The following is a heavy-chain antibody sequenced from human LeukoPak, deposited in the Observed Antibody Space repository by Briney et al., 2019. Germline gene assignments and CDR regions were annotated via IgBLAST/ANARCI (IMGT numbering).Heavy chain of an antibody. Sequence: PSETLSRTCTVSGGSISGYYWSWIRQPAGKGLEWIGRIYNSGNINYNPSLKSRVTMSVDTSKNQFSLKLGSVTAADTAVYYCARGPAYGSAEPIDYWGQGTLVTVSS. D-gene: IGHD3-10*01. V-gene: IGHV4-4*07. CDR3: ARGPAYGSAEPIDY. J-gene: IGHJ4*02. CDR1: GGSISGYY. CDR2: IYNSGNI.